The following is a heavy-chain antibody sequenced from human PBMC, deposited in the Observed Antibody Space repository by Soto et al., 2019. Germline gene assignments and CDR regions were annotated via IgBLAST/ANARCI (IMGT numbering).Heavy chain of an antibody. CDR1: GFTFSSYG. J-gene: IGHJ6*02. D-gene: IGHD2-21*02. CDR3: AKVVVTPEYYYYYYGMDV. Sequence: PGGSLRLSCAPSGFTFSSYGMHWVRQAPGKGLKWVEVISYDGSNKYYADSVKGRFTISRDNSKNTLYLQMNSLRAEDTAVFYCAKVVVTPEYYYYYYGMDVWGQGTTVTVSS. V-gene: IGHV3-30*18. CDR2: ISYDGSNK.